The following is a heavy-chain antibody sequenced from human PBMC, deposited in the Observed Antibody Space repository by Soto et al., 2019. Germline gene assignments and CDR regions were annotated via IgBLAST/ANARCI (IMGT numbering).Heavy chain of an antibody. CDR2: IYYSGSI. V-gene: IGHV4-39*01. CDR3: STRAYDTNGYYRFDP. J-gene: IGHJ5*01. CDR1: GASIISTDYY. D-gene: IGHD3-22*01. Sequence: SETLSLTCTVSGASIISTDYYWGWIRQPPGKGLEWIESIYYSGSIYYNPSLKSRVTTSVDTSKNQFSLKLTSVTAADTAMYYCSTRAYDTNGYYRFDPWGQGTLVTVSS.